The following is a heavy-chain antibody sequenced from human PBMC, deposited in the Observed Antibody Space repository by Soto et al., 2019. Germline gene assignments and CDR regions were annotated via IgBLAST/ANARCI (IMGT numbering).Heavy chain of an antibody. D-gene: IGHD3-22*01. CDR1: RFTFSSYT. Sequence: LRLSCSASRFTFSSYTMNWVRQAPGKGLEWVSSISSSTTYIYYADSVKGRFTISRDNAKNSLYLQVNSLRAEDTAVYYCARDFDSSGYYGPVGAFDIWGQGTMVTVSS. J-gene: IGHJ3*02. CDR3: ARDFDSSGYYGPVGAFDI. CDR2: ISSSTTYI. V-gene: IGHV3-21*03.